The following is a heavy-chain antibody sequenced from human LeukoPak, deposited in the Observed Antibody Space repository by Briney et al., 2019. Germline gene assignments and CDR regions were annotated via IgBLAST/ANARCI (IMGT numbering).Heavy chain of an antibody. D-gene: IGHD1-26*01. CDR1: GFTFSTYW. J-gene: IGHJ4*02. Sequence: GGSLRLSCAASGFTFSTYWMHWVRQVPGKGLEWVANVGRDGSEKNYVDSVEGRFTISRDNAKKSLDLEMNSLRVEDTALYYCAKVGTWELQRVFENWGQGTLVTVSS. V-gene: IGHV3-7*01. CDR2: VGRDGSEK. CDR3: AKVGTWELQRVFEN.